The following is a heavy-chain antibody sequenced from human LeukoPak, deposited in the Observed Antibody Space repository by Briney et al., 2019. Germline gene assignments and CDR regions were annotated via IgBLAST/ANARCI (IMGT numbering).Heavy chain of an antibody. CDR3: VTGDYAWGSYRHFFDY. D-gene: IGHD3-16*02. CDR2: ISSNGGST. CDR1: GFTFSSYA. V-gene: IGHV3-64D*06. J-gene: IGHJ4*02. Sequence: PGGSLRLSCSASGFTFSSYAMHWVRQAPGKGLEYVSAISSNGGSTYYADSVKGRFTISRDNSKNTLYLQMSNLRAEDTAVYYCVTGDYAWGSYRHFFDYWGQGTLVTVSS.